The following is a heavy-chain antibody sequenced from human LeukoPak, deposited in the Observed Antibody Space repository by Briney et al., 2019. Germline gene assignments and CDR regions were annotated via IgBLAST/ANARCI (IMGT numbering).Heavy chain of an antibody. CDR3: ARDLELVYYDSSGYDY. J-gene: IGHJ4*02. D-gene: IGHD3-22*01. CDR1: GFTFSSYW. Sequence: PGGSLRLSCAASGFTFSSYWMHWVRQVPGKGLLWVSCIDSEGSNTRYADSVKGRFTISRDNAKNTLYLQMNSLRAEDTAVYYCARDLELVYYDSSGYDYWGQGTLVIVSS. V-gene: IGHV3-74*01. CDR2: IDSEGSNT.